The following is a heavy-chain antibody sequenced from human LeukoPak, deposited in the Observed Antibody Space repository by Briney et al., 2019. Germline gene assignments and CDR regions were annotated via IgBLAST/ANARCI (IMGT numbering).Heavy chain of an antibody. Sequence: SETLSLTCTVSGDSLSINSYYWSWIRQPAGKGLEWIGRIYTSGSTNYSPSLKSRVTISLDMSKNQFSLKLSSVTAADTAVYYCARGSSSSTRKSLHYYYYYYIDVWGKGTTVTISS. D-gene: IGHD2-2*01. J-gene: IGHJ6*03. CDR1: GDSLSINSYY. CDR2: IYTSGST. V-gene: IGHV4-61*02. CDR3: ARGSSSSTRKSLHYYYYYYIDV.